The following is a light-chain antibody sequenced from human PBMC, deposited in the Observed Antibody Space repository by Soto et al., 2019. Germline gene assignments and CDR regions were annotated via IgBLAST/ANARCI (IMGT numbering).Light chain of an antibody. CDR3: QQYYRRLWT. CDR1: QRVFYNSNNKNY. V-gene: IGKV4-1*01. CDR2: WAS. J-gene: IGKJ1*01. Sequence: DIVMTESLASLAVYLRERATINCKSSQRVFYNSNNKNYLAWFQQKPGQPPKLLIYWASTRESGVPDRFSGSGSGTDFTLTISSLQAEDVAVYYCQQYYRRLWTFGQGTKVDIK.